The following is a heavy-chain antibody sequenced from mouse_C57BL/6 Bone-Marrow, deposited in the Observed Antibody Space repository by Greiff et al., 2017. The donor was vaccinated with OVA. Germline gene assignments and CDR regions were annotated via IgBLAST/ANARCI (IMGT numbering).Heavy chain of an antibody. CDR3: GSYSNYGAMDY. Sequence: QVQLKESGPELVKPGASVKISCKASGYAFSSSWMNWVKQRPGKGLEWIGRIYPGDGDTNYNGKFKGKATLTADKSSSTAYMQLSSLTSEDSAVYFCGSYSNYGAMDYWGQGTSVTVSS. CDR2: IYPGDGDT. V-gene: IGHV1-82*01. D-gene: IGHD2-5*01. J-gene: IGHJ4*01. CDR1: GYAFSSSW.